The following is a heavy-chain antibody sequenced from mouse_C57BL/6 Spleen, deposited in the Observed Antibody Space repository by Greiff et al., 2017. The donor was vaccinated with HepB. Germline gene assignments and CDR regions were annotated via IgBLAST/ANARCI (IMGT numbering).Heavy chain of an antibody. CDR3: AISYSNWYFDV. J-gene: IGHJ1*03. V-gene: IGHV1-18*01. Sequence: EVQLQQSGPELVKPGASVKIPCKASGYTFTDYNMDWVKQSHGKSLEWIGDINPNTVGTIYNQKFKGKATLTVDKSSSTAYMELRSLTSEATAFYYCAISYSNWYFDVWGTGTTVTVSS. CDR1: GYTFTDYN. CDR2: INPNTVGT. D-gene: IGHD2-5*01.